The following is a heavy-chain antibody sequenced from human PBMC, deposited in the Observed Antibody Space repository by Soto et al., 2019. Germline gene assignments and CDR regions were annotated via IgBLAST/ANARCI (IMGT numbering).Heavy chain of an antibody. J-gene: IGHJ4*02. D-gene: IGHD1-26*01. CDR1: GYTFSNYW. Sequence: GESLKISCKASGYTFSNYWIGWVRQMPGKGLEWMGIIYPGDSDTRYSPSFQGQVTISADKSISTAYLQWSSLKASDTAMYYCARGRSPFTHLTHWGQGTLVAVSS. V-gene: IGHV5-51*01. CDR2: IYPGDSDT. CDR3: ARGRSPFTHLTH.